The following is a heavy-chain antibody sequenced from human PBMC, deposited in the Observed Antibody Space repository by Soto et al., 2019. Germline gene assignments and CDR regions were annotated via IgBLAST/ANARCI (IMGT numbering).Heavy chain of an antibody. D-gene: IGHD6-13*01. CDR2: IIPILGIA. CDR3: ARDTGVEEQQLFYY. CDR1: GGTFSSYT. V-gene: IGHV1-69*04. Sequence: ASVKVSCKASGGTFSSYTISWVRQAPGQGLEWMGRIIPILGIANYAQKFQGRVTITADKSTSTAYMELSSLRSEDTAVYYCARDTGVEEQQLFYYWGQGTLVTVSS. J-gene: IGHJ4*02.